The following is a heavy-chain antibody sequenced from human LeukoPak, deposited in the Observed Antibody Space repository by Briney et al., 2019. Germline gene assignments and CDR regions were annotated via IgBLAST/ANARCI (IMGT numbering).Heavy chain of an antibody. D-gene: IGHD6-13*01. CDR2: IYYSGST. Sequence: SETLSLTCTVSGGSISSYYWSWIRQPPGKGLEWIGYIYYSGSTNYNPSLKSRVSISVDTSKNQFSLKLSSVTAADTAVYYCARVGSKSGSSWLVYYFDYWGQGTLVTVSS. CDR3: ARVGSKSGSSWLVYYFDY. J-gene: IGHJ4*02. V-gene: IGHV4-59*01. CDR1: GGSISSYY.